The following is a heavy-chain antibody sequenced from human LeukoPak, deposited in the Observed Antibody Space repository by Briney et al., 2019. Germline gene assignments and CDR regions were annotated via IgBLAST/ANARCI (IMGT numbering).Heavy chain of an antibody. Sequence: SETLSLTCTVSGGSISSYHWNWIRQPPGKGLEWIGYIYYSGSTNYNPSLKSRVTISVDTSKNQFSLKLSSVTAADTAVYYCARAGFGDNWFDPWGQGTLVTVSS. J-gene: IGHJ5*02. CDR2: IYYSGST. CDR3: ARAGFGDNWFDP. D-gene: IGHD3-10*01. CDR1: GGSISSYH. V-gene: IGHV4-59*01.